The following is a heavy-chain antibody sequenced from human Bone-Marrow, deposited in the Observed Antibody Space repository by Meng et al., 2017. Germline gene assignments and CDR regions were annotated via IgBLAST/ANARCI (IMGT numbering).Heavy chain of an antibody. J-gene: IGHJ4*02. CDR1: SGSINSYF. CDR2: ISYSGST. Sequence: QVQRQESGPVLVKPSETLSLTCTVSSGSINSYFWSWIRQPPGKGPEWIGYISYSGSTNYNPSLKSRVTISVDTSKNQFSLKLSSVTAADTAVYYCARAIATRPDVFDYWGQGTLVTVSS. CDR3: ARAIATRPDVFDY. V-gene: IGHV4-59*01. D-gene: IGHD6-6*01.